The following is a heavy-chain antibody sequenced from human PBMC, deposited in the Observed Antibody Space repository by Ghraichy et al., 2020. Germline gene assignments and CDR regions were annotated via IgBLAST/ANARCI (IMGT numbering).Heavy chain of an antibody. Sequence: GGSLRLSCAASGFTFSSYEMNWVRQAPGKGLEWVSYISSSGSTIYYADSVKGRFTISRDNAKNSLYLQMNSLRAEDTAVYYCARGDEGITIFGVVIKSHNWFDPWGQGTLVTVSS. J-gene: IGHJ5*02. D-gene: IGHD3-3*01. CDR1: GFTFSSYE. V-gene: IGHV3-48*03. CDR3: ARGDEGITIFGVVIKSHNWFDP. CDR2: ISSSGSTI.